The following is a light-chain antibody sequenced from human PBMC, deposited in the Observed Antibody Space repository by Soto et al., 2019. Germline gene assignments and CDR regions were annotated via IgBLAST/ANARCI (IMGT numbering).Light chain of an antibody. V-gene: IGLV1-40*01. CDR3: CSYAGARTYVL. CDR1: SSNIGAGYD. J-gene: IGLJ3*02. Sequence: QSVLTQPPSVSGAPGQRVTISCTGSSSNIGAGYDVHWYQQRPGTAPKLLIFGNINRPSGVPDRFSGSKSGTSASLAITGLQAEDEGDYYCCSYAGARTYVLFGGGTKLTVL. CDR2: GNI.